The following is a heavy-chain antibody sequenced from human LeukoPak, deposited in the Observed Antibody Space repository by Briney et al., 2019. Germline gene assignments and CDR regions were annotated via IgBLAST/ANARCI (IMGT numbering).Heavy chain of an antibody. J-gene: IGHJ4*02. CDR3: VREPTVLWFGELPLYYFDY. Sequence: PSETLSLTCAVYGGSFSGYYWSWIRQPPGKGLEWIGEINHSGSTNYNPSLKSRVTISVDTSKNQFSLKLSSVTAADTAVYYCVREPTVLWFGELPLYYFDYWGQGTLVTVSS. D-gene: IGHD3-10*01. CDR2: INHSGST. CDR1: GGSFSGYY. V-gene: IGHV4-34*01.